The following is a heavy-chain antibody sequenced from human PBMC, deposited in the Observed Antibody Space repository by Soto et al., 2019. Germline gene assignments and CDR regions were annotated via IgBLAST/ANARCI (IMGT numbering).Heavy chain of an antibody. J-gene: IGHJ4*02. CDR3: AKGYHNFDY. D-gene: IGHD2-2*01. CDR2: ISYDGSNK. CDR1: GFTFSSYG. V-gene: IGHV3-30*18. Sequence: QVQLVESGGGVAQPGRSLRLSCAASGFTFSSYGMHWVRQAPGKGLEWVAVISYDGSNKYYADSVKGRFTISRDNSKNTLYLQMNSLRVEDTAVYYCAKGYHNFDYWGLGTLVTVSS.